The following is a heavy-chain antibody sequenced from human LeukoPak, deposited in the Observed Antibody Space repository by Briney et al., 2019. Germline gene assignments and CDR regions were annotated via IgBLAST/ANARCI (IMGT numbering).Heavy chain of an antibody. Sequence: GGSLRLSCAASGFTFDDYAMHWVRQAPGRGLEWDPGISWISGSIGYADSVKGRFTTSRDNAKNSLYLQMNSLRAKCMALYYCAKDITRSGYYYMDVWGKGTTVTVSS. V-gene: IGHV3-9*03. CDR3: AKDITRSGYYYMDV. CDR1: GFTFDDYA. CDR2: ISWISGSI. J-gene: IGHJ6*03.